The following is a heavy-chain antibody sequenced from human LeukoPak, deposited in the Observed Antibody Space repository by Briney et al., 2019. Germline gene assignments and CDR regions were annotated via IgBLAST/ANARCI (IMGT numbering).Heavy chain of an antibody. J-gene: IGHJ4*02. Sequence: PGGSVRLSCAASGFPFSRYCMHWVRQAPGKGLEWVSSISSSSSYIYYADSVKGRFTISRDNAKNSLYLQMNSLRAEDTAVYYCARSGAVAGHFDYWGQGTLVTVSS. D-gene: IGHD6-19*01. CDR3: ARSGAVAGHFDY. V-gene: IGHV3-21*01. CDR1: GFPFSRYC. CDR2: ISSSSSYI.